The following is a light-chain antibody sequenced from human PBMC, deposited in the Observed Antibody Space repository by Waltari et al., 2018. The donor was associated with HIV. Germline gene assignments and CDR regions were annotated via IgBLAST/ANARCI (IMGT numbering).Light chain of an antibody. CDR1: ALPKQY. CDR2: KET. J-gene: IGLJ3*02. V-gene: IGLV3-25*03. Sequence: SYELTQPPSVSVSPGQTARITCSGDALPKQYAYWYQQRPGQAPGLVLYKETERPSGIPERFPGSSSGTTATLTIIGVQAQDEADYHCQSADSNASLWVFGGGTKLTVL. CDR3: QSADSNASLWV.